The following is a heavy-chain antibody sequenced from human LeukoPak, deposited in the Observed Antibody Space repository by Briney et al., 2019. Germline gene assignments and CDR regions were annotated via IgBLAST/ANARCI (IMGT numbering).Heavy chain of an antibody. V-gene: IGHV3-30-3*01. Sequence: PGGSLRLSCAASGFTFRSYAMHWVRQAPGKGLEWVADISYDGSNKYYADSVKGRFTISRDNSKNTLYLQMNSLRAEDTAVYYCARDGGITIFGVVILEYYFDYWGQGTLVTVSS. CDR3: ARDGGITIFGVVILEYYFDY. CDR2: ISYDGSNK. CDR1: GFTFRSYA. D-gene: IGHD3-3*01. J-gene: IGHJ4*02.